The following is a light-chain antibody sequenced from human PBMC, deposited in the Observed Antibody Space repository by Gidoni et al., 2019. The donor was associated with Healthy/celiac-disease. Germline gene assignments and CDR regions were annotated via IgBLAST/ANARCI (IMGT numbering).Light chain of an antibody. J-gene: IGKJ4*01. CDR2: WAS. Sequence: DIVMTQSPDSLAASLGERATINCKSSQSVLYSSNNKNYLSWYQQKPGQPPKLLIYWASTRKSGVPDRFSGGGSGTDFTLTISSLQAEDVAVYNCQQYYRTPLTFGGGTKVEIK. V-gene: IGKV4-1*01. CDR3: QQYYRTPLT. CDR1: QSVLYSSNNKNY.